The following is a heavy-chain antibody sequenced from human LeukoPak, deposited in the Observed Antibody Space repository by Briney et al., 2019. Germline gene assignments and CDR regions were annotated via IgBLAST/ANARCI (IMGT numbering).Heavy chain of an antibody. V-gene: IGHV4-59*01. CDR3: ARVTGYVMEDYF. Sequence: SETLSLTCAVYGGSFSGYYWSWIRQPPGKGLEWIGYIYYSGSTNYNPSLKSRVTISVDTSKNQFSLRLSSVTAADTAVYYCARVTGYVMEDYFWGQGTLVTVSS. CDR2: IYYSGST. CDR1: GGSFSGYY. J-gene: IGHJ4*02. D-gene: IGHD6-13*01.